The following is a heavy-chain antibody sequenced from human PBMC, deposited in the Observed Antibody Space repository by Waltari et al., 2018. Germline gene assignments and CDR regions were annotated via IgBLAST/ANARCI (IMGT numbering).Heavy chain of an antibody. CDR2: IIPSFGTA. CDR3: ARDVGSVAGYIAFDI. V-gene: IGHV1-69*01. Sequence: QVQLVQSGAEVKKPGSSVKVSCKASGGTFSSYAIRWVRQAPGQGLEWMGGIIPSFGTANYAQKCQGRVTITADESTSTAYMELSSLRSEDTAVYYCARDVGSVAGYIAFDIWGQGTMVTVSS. CDR1: GGTFSSYA. D-gene: IGHD6-19*01. J-gene: IGHJ3*02.